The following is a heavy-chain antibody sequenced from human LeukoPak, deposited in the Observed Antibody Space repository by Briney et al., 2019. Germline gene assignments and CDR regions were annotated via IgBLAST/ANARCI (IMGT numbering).Heavy chain of an antibody. CDR3: ATTSARSCSSTSCYSDY. V-gene: IGHV3-23*01. Sequence: GGSLRLSCAASGLTFSNYAMSWVRQAPGKGLEWVSALSGSGGSTYYADFVKGRFTISRDNSKNTLYLQMNSLRAEDTALYYCATTSARSCSSTSCYSDYWGQGTLVTVSS. J-gene: IGHJ4*02. CDR2: LSGSGGST. CDR1: GLTFSNYA. D-gene: IGHD2-2*01.